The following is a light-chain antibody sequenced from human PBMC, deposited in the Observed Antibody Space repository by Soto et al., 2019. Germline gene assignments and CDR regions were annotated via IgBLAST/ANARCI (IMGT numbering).Light chain of an antibody. J-gene: IGKJ5*01. Sequence: EIVMTQSPATLSVSPGERATLSCRASQSVSSNLAWYQQKPGQAPRLLIYDVSNRATGIPARFSGSGSGTDFTLTISRLEPEDFAVYYCQQYGTSTLTFGQGTRLEIK. V-gene: IGKV3-20*01. CDR1: QSVSSN. CDR3: QQYGTSTLT. CDR2: DVS.